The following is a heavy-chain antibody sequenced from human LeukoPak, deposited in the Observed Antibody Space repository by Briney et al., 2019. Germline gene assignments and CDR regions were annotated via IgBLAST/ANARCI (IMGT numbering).Heavy chain of an antibody. CDR2: IRYDGSNK. CDR3: AKDRGERTTYYYMDV. Sequence: GGSLRLSCAASGFTFSSYGMHWVRQAPGKGLEWVAFIRYDGSNKYYADSVKGRFTISRDNSKNTLYLQMNSLRAEDTAVYYCAKDRGERTTYYYMDVWGKGTTVTVSS. J-gene: IGHJ6*03. V-gene: IGHV3-30*02. D-gene: IGHD2/OR15-2a*01. CDR1: GFTFSSYG.